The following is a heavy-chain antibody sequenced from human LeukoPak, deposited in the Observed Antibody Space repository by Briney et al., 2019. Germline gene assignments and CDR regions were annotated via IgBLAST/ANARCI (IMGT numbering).Heavy chain of an antibody. CDR1: GFPFSTYW. D-gene: IGHD3-3*01. CDR2: INQDGSGE. V-gene: IGHV3-7*01. J-gene: IGHJ4*02. Sequence: GGSLRLSCTASGFPFSTYWLSWVRQAPGKGLEWVANINQDGSGEYYAGSVKGRFTIARDDAKNSLYLQMNSLRAEDTAVYYCARDDDVWSGWGHWGRGTLVTVSS. CDR3: ARDDDVWSGWGH.